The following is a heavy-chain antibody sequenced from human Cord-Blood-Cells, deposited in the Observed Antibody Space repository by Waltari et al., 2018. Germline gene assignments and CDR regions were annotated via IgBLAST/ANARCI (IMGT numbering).Heavy chain of an antibody. J-gene: IGHJ4*02. CDR1: GFTFSSYA. D-gene: IGHD7-27*01. Sequence: QVQLVESGGGVVQPGRSLSLSCAASGFTFSSYAMHWVRQAPGKGLEWVAVISYDGRNKYYADSVKGRFTISRDKSKNTLYLQMNSLRAEDTAVYYCAREGQLGWGQGTLVTVSS. CDR3: AREGQLG. V-gene: IGHV3-30*04. CDR2: ISYDGRNK.